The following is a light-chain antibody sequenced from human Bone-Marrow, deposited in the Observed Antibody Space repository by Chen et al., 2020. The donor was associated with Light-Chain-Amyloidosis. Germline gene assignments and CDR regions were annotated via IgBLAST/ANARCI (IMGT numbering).Light chain of an antibody. CDR1: SRDVGGYNY. V-gene: IGLV2-8*01. Sequence: QSALTQPPSASGSLGQSVTISCTGTSRDVGGYNYFSWYQQHPGKAPKLMISEVSKRPSGVPDRFSGSKSGNTASLTVSGLQPDDEADYYCSSYGGRTNLVFGGGTKLTVL. CDR2: EVS. J-gene: IGLJ2*01. CDR3: SSYGGRTNLV.